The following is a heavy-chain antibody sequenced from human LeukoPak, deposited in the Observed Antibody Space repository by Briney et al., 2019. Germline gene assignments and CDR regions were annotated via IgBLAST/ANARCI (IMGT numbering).Heavy chain of an antibody. CDR3: NIRYSRSSDFDY. V-gene: IGHV3-73*01. Sequence: GGSLRLSCAASGFTFSGSAMHWVRQASGKGLEWVGRIRSKANSYSTAYAASVKGRFTISRDDSKYTAYLQMDSRKTEDTAVYYCNIRYSRSSDFDYWGQGTLVTVSS. J-gene: IGHJ4*02. CDR1: GFTFSGSA. CDR2: IRSKANSYST. D-gene: IGHD6-6*01.